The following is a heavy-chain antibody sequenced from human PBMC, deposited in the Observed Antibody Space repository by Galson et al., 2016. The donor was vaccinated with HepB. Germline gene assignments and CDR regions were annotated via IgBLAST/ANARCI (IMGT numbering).Heavy chain of an antibody. Sequence: SLRLSCAASGFTFRSYDMHWVRQATGKGLEWVSVIGSSGDTYYTPSVKGRFTISRENAKNSLYLQMNSLRVGDTAVYYCARGTYYYDHRDAFDIWGQGTMFTVSS. CDR1: GFTFRSYD. J-gene: IGHJ3*02. V-gene: IGHV3-13*01. CDR3: ARGTYYYDHRDAFDI. CDR2: IGSSGDT. D-gene: IGHD3-22*01.